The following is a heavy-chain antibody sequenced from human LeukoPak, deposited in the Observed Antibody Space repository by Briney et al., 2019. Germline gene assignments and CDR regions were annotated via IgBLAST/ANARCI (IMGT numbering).Heavy chain of an antibody. CDR3: AKAMAVYGGSLVDY. J-gene: IGHJ4*02. V-gene: IGHV3-30*02. CDR1: GFTFSSYG. Sequence: GGSLRLSCAASGFTFSSYGMYWVRQAPGKGLDGVAFIRNDGSDKRYADSVKGRFTISRDNSKNTLYLQMNSLTVEDTAVYYCAKAMAVYGGSLVDYWGQGTLVTVSS. D-gene: IGHD1-26*01. CDR2: IRNDGSDK.